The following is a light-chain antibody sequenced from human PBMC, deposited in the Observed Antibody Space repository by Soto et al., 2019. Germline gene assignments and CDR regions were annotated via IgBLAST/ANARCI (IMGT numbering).Light chain of an antibody. V-gene: IGKV1-5*01. J-gene: IGKJ1*01. CDR1: QNIINY. CDR3: QQYNSYSPWT. Sequence: DIQMTQSPSSLSASVGDRVTITCRASQNIINYLNWYQQKPGKAPKLLIYDASSLESGVPSRFSGSGSGTEFTLTISSLQPDDFATYYCQQYNSYSPWTFGQGTKVDIK. CDR2: DAS.